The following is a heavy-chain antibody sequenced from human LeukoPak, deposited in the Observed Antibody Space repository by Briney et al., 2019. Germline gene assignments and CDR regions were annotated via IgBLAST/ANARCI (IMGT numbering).Heavy chain of an antibody. CDR3: ARVDYGDYVRGAFDI. CDR1: GGSISSGDYY. D-gene: IGHD4-17*01. J-gene: IGHJ3*02. Sequence: SETLSLTCTVSGGSISSGDYYWSWIRQPPGKGLEWIGYIYYSGSTYYNPSLKSRVTISVDTSKNQFSLKLSSVTAADAAVYYCARVDYGDYVRGAFDIWGQGTMVTVSS. CDR2: IYYSGST. V-gene: IGHV4-30-4*01.